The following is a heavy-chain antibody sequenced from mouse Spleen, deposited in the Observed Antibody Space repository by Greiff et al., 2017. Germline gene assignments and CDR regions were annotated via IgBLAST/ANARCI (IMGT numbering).Heavy chain of an antibody. Sequence: EVKLQESGPGLVKPSQSLSLTCSVTGYSITSGYYWNWIRQFPGNKLEWMGYISYDGSNNYNPSLKNRISITRDTSKNQFFLKLNSVTTEDTATYYCARAGDGYFYAMDYWGQGTSVTVSS. CDR2: ISYDGSN. D-gene: IGHD2-3*01. CDR3: ARAGDGYFYAMDY. J-gene: IGHJ4*01. V-gene: IGHV3-6*02. CDR1: GYSITSGYY.